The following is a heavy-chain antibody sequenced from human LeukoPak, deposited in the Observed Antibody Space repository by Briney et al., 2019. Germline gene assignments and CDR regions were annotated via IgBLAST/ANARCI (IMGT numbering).Heavy chain of an antibody. D-gene: IGHD6-13*01. CDR3: ARVYYSNSYDYWYFDL. V-gene: IGHV4-59*08. J-gene: IGHJ2*01. CDR1: GGSISRYY. CDR2: IYYSGYT. Sequence: SETLSLTCTVSGGSISRYYWSWIRQPPGKGLEWIGYIYYSGYTNYNPSLKSRVTISVDTSKNQFSLKLSSVTAADTAVYYCARVYYSNSYDYWYFDLWGRGTLVTVSS.